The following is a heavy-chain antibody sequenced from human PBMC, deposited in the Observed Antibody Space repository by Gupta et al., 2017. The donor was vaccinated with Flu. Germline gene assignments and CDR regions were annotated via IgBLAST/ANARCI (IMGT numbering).Heavy chain of an antibody. Sequence: EVQLVESGGDLVKPGGSLRLSCIASGFTFNNAWMSWVRQIPGKGLEWVGRIKSKSDGATTDYGAPVKGRFTISRDDSKDTLFLQMNSLRTEDTAVYFCARYRSAYYFDYWGQGTLVSVSS. V-gene: IGHV3-15*01. CDR3: ARYRSAYYFDY. D-gene: IGHD1-26*01. CDR2: IKSKSDGATT. CDR1: GFTFNNAW. J-gene: IGHJ4*02.